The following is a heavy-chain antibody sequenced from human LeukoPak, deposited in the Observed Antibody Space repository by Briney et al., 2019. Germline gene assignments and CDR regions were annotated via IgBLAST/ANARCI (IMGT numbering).Heavy chain of an antibody. D-gene: IGHD3-16*02. Sequence: PGGSLRLSCAASGFTFSSYSMNWVRQAPGKGLEWVSSISSSSSYIYYADSVKGRFTISRDNAKNSLYLQMNSLRAEDTAVYYCARIGGETDRIMITFGGVIVYSYFDYWGQGTLVTVSS. CDR3: ARIGGETDRIMITFGGVIVYSYFDY. CDR1: GFTFSSYS. V-gene: IGHV3-21*01. J-gene: IGHJ4*02. CDR2: ISSSSSYI.